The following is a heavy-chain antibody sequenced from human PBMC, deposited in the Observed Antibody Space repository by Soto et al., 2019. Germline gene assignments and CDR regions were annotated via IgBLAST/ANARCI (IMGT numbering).Heavy chain of an antibody. CDR3: AKDRGTAMASYYYYYGMDV. Sequence: PVGSLRLSCAASGFTFSSYGMHWVRQAPGKGLEWVAVISYDGSNKYYADSVKGRFTISRDNSKNTLYLQMNSLRAEDTAVYYCAKDRGTAMASYYYYYGMDVWGQGTTVTVSS. D-gene: IGHD5-18*01. CDR1: GFTFSSYG. J-gene: IGHJ6*02. CDR2: ISYDGSNK. V-gene: IGHV3-30*18.